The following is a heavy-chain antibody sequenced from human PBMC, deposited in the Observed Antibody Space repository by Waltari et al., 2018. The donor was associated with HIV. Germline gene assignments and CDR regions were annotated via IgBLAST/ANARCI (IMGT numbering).Heavy chain of an antibody. J-gene: IGHJ4*02. CDR1: GGSISRGTCY. D-gene: IGHD6-13*01. CDR3: ARVYSSSWGGDYFDY. CDR2: IHTSGST. Sequence: QVQLQDSGPGLVKPSQTLSLTCTVSGGSISRGTCYWSWIRQHAGKGLEWIGRIHTSGSTNYNPSLKSRVTISVDTSKNQFSLKLSSVTAADTAVYYCARVYSSSWGGDYFDYWGQGTLVTVSS. V-gene: IGHV4-61*02.